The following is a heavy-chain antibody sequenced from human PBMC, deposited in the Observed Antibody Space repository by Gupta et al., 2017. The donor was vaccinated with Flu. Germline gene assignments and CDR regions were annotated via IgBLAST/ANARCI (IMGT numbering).Heavy chain of an antibody. CDR1: GFTFSPYA. Sequence: EGQLLESGGGLVQPGGSLRLSCVASGFTFSPYAMNWVRQAPGKGLAWVATIGGRGDTYYADSVKGRFTISRDNSKNTLYLQMNSLRAEDTAVYYCAKDLVPVTTTLACDVWGQGTMVTVSS. CDR3: AKDLVPVTTTLACDV. CDR2: IGGRGDT. J-gene: IGHJ3*01. V-gene: IGHV3-23*01. D-gene: IGHD4-17*01.